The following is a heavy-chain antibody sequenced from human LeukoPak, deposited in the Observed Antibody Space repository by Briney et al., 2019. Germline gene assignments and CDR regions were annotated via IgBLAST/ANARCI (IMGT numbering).Heavy chain of an antibody. CDR3: ARDAHSGRGY. V-gene: IGHV3-66*02. D-gene: IGHD3-10*01. CDR1: GFTVSSNY. J-gene: IGHJ4*02. CDR2: IYSGGST. Sequence: GGSLRLSCAASGFTVSSNYMSWVRQAPGKGLECVSVIYSGGSTSYADSVKGRFTISRDNSKNTLYLQMNSLRAEDTAVYYCARDAHSGRGYWGQGTLVTVSS.